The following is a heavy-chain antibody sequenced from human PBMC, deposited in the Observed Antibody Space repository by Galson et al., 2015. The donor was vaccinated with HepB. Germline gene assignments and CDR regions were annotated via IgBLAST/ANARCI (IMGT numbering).Heavy chain of an antibody. V-gene: IGHV3-30*04. CDR2: ISYDGSNK. CDR1: GFTFSSYA. Sequence: SLRLSCAASGFTFSSYAMHWVRQAPGKGLEWVAVISYDGSNKYYADSVKGRFTISRDNSKNTLYLQMNSLRAEDTAVYYCAREEVAVAGQHPFDYWGQGTLVTVSS. D-gene: IGHD6-19*01. CDR3: AREEVAVAGQHPFDY. J-gene: IGHJ4*02.